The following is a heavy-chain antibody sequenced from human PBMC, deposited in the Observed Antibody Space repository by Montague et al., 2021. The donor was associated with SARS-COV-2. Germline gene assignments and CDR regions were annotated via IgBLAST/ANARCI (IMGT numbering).Heavy chain of an antibody. CDR1: GVNFRSYV. J-gene: IGHJ6*02. D-gene: IGHD3-9*01. Sequence: SLRLSCAASGVNFRSYVMSWVRQVPGKGLEWVSGIYSVESHTNYADSVEGRFTISRDNSKNMVYLEMSHLRAEDTAVYYCASQDYDTLTGFRYHYYGMDVWGQGTTVTVSS. V-gene: IGHV3-23*03. CDR3: ASQDYDTLTGFRYHYYGMDV. CDR2: IYSVESHT.